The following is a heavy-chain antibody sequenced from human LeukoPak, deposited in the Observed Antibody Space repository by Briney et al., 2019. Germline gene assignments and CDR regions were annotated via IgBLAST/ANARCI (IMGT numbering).Heavy chain of an antibody. Sequence: KSSETLSLTCTVSGGSISSSSYYWGWIRQPPGKGLEWIGSIYYSGSTYYNPSLKSRVTISVDTSKNQFSLKLSSVTAADTAVYYCARPLEAGSGLDYWGQGTLVTVSS. V-gene: IGHV4-39*07. J-gene: IGHJ4*02. CDR3: ARPLEAGSGLDY. D-gene: IGHD1-1*01. CDR1: GGSISSSSYY. CDR2: IYYSGST.